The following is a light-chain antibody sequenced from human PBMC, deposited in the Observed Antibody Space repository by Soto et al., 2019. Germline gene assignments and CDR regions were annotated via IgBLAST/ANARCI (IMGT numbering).Light chain of an antibody. CDR2: DVS. J-gene: IGLJ1*01. Sequence: QSALTQPASVSGSPGQSITISCTGTSSDVGGYNYVSWYQQHPGKAPKLMIYDVSARPSGVSNRFSGSKSGNTASLTISGLQAEDEADDYCSSYKSSSTLFVFGTGTKVTVL. V-gene: IGLV2-14*03. CDR3: SSYKSSSTLFV. CDR1: SSDVGGYNY.